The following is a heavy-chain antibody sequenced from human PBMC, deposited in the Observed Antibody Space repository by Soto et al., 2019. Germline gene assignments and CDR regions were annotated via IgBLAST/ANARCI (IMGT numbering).Heavy chain of an antibody. D-gene: IGHD5-18*01. V-gene: IGHV1-69*13. CDR3: ASELRGYSYGPDYYYYGMDV. Sequence: GASGKVACKGTGGTLRSYAIRWVRQAPGQGLEWMGGIIPIFGTANYAQKFQGRVTITADESTSTAYMELSSLRSEDTAVYYCASELRGYSYGPDYYYYGMDVWGQGTTVTVSS. J-gene: IGHJ6*02. CDR1: GGTLRSYA. CDR2: IIPIFGTA.